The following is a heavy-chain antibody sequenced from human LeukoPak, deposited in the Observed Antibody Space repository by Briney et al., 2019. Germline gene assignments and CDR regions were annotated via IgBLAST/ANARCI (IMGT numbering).Heavy chain of an antibody. D-gene: IGHD6-6*01. CDR2: ISTNGGST. CDR3: AREQAARDCGFDY. Sequence: GGSLILSCAASGFTFSSYPMHWVRQAPGKGLEYVSGISTNGGSTYYANSVKGRFTLSRDNSKNTLYLHMGSLRAEDMAVYYCAREQAARDCGFDYWGQGTLVTVSS. J-gene: IGHJ4*02. CDR1: GFTFSSYP. V-gene: IGHV3-64*01.